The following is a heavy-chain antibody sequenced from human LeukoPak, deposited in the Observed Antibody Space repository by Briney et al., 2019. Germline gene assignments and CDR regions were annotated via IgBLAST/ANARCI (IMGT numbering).Heavy chain of an antibody. CDR2: IYTSGNT. CDR3: ARSFPLTYAYYYYMDV. J-gene: IGHJ6*03. V-gene: IGHV4-59*10. Sequence: SETLSLTCAVYGGSFSGYYWSWIRQPAGKGLEWIGRIYTSGNTNYNPSLKSRVTMSVDTSKNQFSLRLSSVTAADTAVYYCARSFPLTYAYYYYMDVWGKGTTVTVSS. CDR1: GGSFSGYY. D-gene: IGHD1-14*01.